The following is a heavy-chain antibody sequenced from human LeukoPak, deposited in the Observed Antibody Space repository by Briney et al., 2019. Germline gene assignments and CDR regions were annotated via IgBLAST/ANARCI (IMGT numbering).Heavy chain of an antibody. V-gene: IGHV3-48*01. CDR2: ISSSSSTI. D-gene: IGHD2-15*01. CDR3: ARGDCSGGSCYLSLTTIDY. CDR1: GFTFSSYS. Sequence: GGSLRLSCAASGFTFSSYSMNWVRQAPGKGLEWLSYISSSSSTIYYADSVKGRFTISRNNAKNSLYLQMNSLRAEDTAVYYCARGDCSGGSCYLSLTTIDYWGQGTLVTVSS. J-gene: IGHJ4*02.